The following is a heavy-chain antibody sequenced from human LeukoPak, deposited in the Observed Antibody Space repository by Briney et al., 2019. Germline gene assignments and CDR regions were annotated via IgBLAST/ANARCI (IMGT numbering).Heavy chain of an antibody. CDR3: AKDLPQFWVGELNLDY. V-gene: IGHV3-23*01. J-gene: IGHJ4*02. D-gene: IGHD3-10*01. Sequence: GSLGLSCATSGFTFNSYAMRWVRPAPGKGLGWVSAISGSGGSTYYADSVKGRFTISRDNSKNTLYLQMDSLRAEDTAVYYCAKDLPQFWVGELNLDYWGQGTLVTVSS. CDR1: GFTFNSYA. CDR2: ISGSGGST.